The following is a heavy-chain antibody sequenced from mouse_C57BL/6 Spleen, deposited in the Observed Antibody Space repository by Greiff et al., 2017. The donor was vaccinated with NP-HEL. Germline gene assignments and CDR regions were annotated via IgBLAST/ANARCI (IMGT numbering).Heavy chain of an antibody. CDR2: IWTGGGT. Sequence: QVQLKESGPGLVAPSQSLSITCTVSGFSLTSYAISWVRQPPGKGLEWLGVIWTGGGTNYNSALKSRLSISKDNSKSQVFLKMNSLQTDDTARYYCATHYYYGSSYVPNYYAMDYWGQGTSVTVSS. CDR3: ATHYYYGSSYVPNYYAMDY. CDR1: GFSLTSYA. D-gene: IGHD1-1*01. J-gene: IGHJ4*01. V-gene: IGHV2-9-1*01.